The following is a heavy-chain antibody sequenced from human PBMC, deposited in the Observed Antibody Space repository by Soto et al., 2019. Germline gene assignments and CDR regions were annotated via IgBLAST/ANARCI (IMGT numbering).Heavy chain of an antibody. CDR1: GYSFTSYW. D-gene: IGHD2-2*01. V-gene: IGHV5-10-1*03. CDR2: IDPSDSYT. Sequence: EVQLVQSGAEVKKPGESLRISCKGSGYSFTSYWISWVRQMPGKGLEWMGRIDPSDSYTNYSPSFQGHVTISADKSISTAYLQWSSLKASDTAMYYCARFIVLPDRVVVPAASPPIYNWFDPWGQGTLVTVSS. J-gene: IGHJ5*02. CDR3: ARFIVLPDRVVVPAASPPIYNWFDP.